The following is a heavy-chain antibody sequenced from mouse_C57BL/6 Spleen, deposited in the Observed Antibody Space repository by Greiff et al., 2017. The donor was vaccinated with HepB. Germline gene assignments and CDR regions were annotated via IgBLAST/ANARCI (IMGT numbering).Heavy chain of an antibody. CDR3: TTFTVVAKDWYFDV. Sequence: VQLQQSGAELVRPGASVKLSCTASGFNIKDYYMHWVKQRPEQGLEWIGRIDPEDGDTEYAPKFQGKATMTADTSSNTAYLQLSSLTSEDTAVYYCTTFTVVAKDWYFDVWGTGTTVTVSS. CDR2: IDPEDGDT. V-gene: IGHV14-1*01. J-gene: IGHJ1*03. D-gene: IGHD1-1*01. CDR1: GFNIKDYY.